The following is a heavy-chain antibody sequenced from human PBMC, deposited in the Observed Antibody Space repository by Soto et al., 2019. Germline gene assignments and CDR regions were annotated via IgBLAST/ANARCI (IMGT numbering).Heavy chain of an antibody. CDR1: GGSISSSSYY. V-gene: IGHV4-39*07. CDR2: IYPSGST. D-gene: IGHD3-3*01. CDR3: ARYYDYWSAYYYMDI. J-gene: IGHJ6*03. Sequence: SETLSLTCTVSGGSISSSSYYWGWIRQPPGKGLEWIGRIYPSGSTYYNPSLKSRVTISVDTSKNQFSLKLRSVTAADTAVYYCARYYDYWSAYYYMDIWDKGTTVTVSS.